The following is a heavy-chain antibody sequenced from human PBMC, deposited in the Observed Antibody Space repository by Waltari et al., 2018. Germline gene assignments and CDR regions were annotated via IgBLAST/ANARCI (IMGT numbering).Heavy chain of an antibody. CDR3: ARGGVIVVVIARDMAFDI. V-gene: IGHV4-34*01. J-gene: IGHJ3*02. CDR2: INHSGST. Sequence: QVQLQQWGAGLLKPSETLSLTCAVYGGSFSGYYWSWIRQPPGKGLEWIGEINHSGSTNYNPSLKSRVTISVDTSKNQFSLKLSSVTAADTAVYYCARGGVIVVVIARDMAFDIWGQGTTVTVSS. CDR1: GGSFSGYY. D-gene: IGHD2-21*01.